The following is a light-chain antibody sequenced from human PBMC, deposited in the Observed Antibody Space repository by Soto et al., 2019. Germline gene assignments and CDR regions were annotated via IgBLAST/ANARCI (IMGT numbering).Light chain of an antibody. J-gene: IGKJ2*01. CDR3: QQYDSYPKT. V-gene: IGKV1-5*03. CDR1: QSTISW. CDR2: KAS. Sequence: DVQMTQSPSTLSASVGDTVTITCRASQSTISWLACYQQKPGKSHKLLIYKASILESGVPSRFSGSGSGTEFTLTITGLQPDDLATYYFQQYDSYPKTFGHGT.